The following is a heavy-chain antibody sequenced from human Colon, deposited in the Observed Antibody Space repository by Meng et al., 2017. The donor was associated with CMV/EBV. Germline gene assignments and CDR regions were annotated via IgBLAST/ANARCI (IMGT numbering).Heavy chain of an antibody. J-gene: IGHJ4*02. CDR2: IVTTGSAV. D-gene: IGHD3-16*01. CDR1: GFTFSSHG. CDR3: ARLGEYSLKD. V-gene: IGHV3-21*01. Sequence: GGSLRLSCAASGFTFSSHGMNWVRQAPGRGLEWVASIVTTGSAVYYADSVKGRFTISRDNAKTSLYLQMDSLTVEDTALYYCARLGEYSLKDWGQGTLVTVSS.